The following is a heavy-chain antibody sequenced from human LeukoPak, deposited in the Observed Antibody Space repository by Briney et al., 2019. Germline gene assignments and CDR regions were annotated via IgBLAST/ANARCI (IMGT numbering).Heavy chain of an antibody. CDR2: ISNSETT. CDR3: ARAPGWGSSQRNDAFDI. D-gene: IGHD6-6*01. Sequence: SETLSLTCTVSGASLSSYHWSWIRQPAGKGLEWIGRISNSETTNYSPSLKSRVTISVDKSKNQFSLGLSSVTAADTAVYYCARAPGWGSSQRNDAFDIWGQGTIVTISS. J-gene: IGHJ3*02. V-gene: IGHV4-4*07. CDR1: GASLSSYH.